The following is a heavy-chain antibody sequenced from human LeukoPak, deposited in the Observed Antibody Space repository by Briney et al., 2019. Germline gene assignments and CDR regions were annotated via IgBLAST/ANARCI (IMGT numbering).Heavy chain of an antibody. J-gene: IGHJ4*02. D-gene: IGHD6-13*01. CDR1: GGSISSGGYY. V-gene: IGHV4-30-2*01. CDR2: IYHSGST. Sequence: SQTQSLTCTVSGGSISSGGYYWSWIRQPPGKGLEWIGYIYHSGSTYYNPSLKSRVTISVDRSKNQFSLRLSSVTAADTAVYYCATWHSSSWYHRPFDYWGQGTLVTVSS. CDR3: ATWHSSSWYHRPFDY.